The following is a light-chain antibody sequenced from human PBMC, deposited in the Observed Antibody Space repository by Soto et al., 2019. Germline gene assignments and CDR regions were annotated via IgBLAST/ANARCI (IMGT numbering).Light chain of an antibody. Sequence: EIVLTQSPGTLSLSPGESATLSCRASQTVTSNYLAWYQQKPGQAPRLLIYGAFSRPPGIPDRFSGSGSGTDFTLAISRLEPQEFAVYYCQQYGTSPWTFGQGTKVAVK. CDR1: QTVTSNY. CDR2: GAF. V-gene: IGKV3-20*01. CDR3: QQYGTSPWT. J-gene: IGKJ1*01.